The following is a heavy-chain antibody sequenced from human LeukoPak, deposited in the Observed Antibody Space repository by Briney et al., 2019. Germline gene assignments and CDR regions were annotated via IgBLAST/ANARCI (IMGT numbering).Heavy chain of an antibody. CDR3: AVGYSSGWTYYYYGMDV. J-gene: IGHJ6*02. V-gene: IGHV1-69*04. CDR1: GGTFSSYA. Sequence: GASVKVSCKASGGTFSSYAISWVRQAPGQGLEWMGRIIPILGIANYAQKFQGRVTITADKSTSTAYMELSSLRSEDTAVYYCAVGYSSGWTYYYYGMDVWGQGTTVTVSS. D-gene: IGHD6-19*01. CDR2: IIPILGIA.